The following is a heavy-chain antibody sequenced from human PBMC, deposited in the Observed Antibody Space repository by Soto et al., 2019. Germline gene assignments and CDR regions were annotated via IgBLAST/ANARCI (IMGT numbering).Heavy chain of an antibody. V-gene: IGHV1-46*01. CDR2: INPSGGST. J-gene: IGHJ3*02. CDR1: GYTFTSYY. D-gene: IGHD2-21*01. Sequence: ASVKVSCKASGYTFTSYYMHWVRQAPGQGPEWMGIINPSGGSTSYAQKFQGRVTMTRDTSKSTVYMELSSLRSEDTAVYYCATPVVGDSFDIWGQGTMVTVSS. CDR3: ATPVVGDSFDI.